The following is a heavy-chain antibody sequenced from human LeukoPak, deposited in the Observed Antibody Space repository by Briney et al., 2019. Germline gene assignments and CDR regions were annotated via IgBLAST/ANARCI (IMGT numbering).Heavy chain of an antibody. V-gene: IGHV3-23*01. CDR1: GFTFSSYA. CDR3: AKRGDSSGYYFLYYFDY. J-gene: IGHJ4*02. CDR2: ISGSGGST. D-gene: IGHD3-22*01. Sequence: GGSLRLSCPASGFTFSSYAMSWVRQAPGKGLEWVSAISGSGGSTYYADSVKGRFTISRDNSKNTLYLQMNSLRAEDTAVYYCAKRGDSSGYYFLYYFDYWGQGTLVTVSS.